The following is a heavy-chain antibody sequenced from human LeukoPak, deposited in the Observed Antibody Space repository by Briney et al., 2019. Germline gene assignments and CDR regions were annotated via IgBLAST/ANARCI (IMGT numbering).Heavy chain of an antibody. CDR3: ARVTGYTIEDYFDY. CDR1: GGSISSSTYF. V-gene: IGHV4-39*07. Sequence: SETLSLTCTVSGGSISSSTYFWGWIRQPPGKGLEWIGTIYYSGSTYYNPSLKSRVTISVDSSKNRFSLKLRSVTAADTAVYYCARVTGYTIEDYFDYWGQGTLVTVSS. D-gene: IGHD3-9*01. J-gene: IGHJ4*02. CDR2: IYYSGST.